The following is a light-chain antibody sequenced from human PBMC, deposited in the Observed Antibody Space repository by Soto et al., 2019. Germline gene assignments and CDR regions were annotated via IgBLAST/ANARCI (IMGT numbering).Light chain of an antibody. CDR3: SSYTSSNTEV. CDR2: EVS. J-gene: IGLJ2*01. CDR1: SSDIGGYNF. Sequence: QSVLTQPASVSGSPGQSITISCTGTSSDIGGYNFVSWYQHHPGKAPKLMICEVSNRPSGVSNRFSGSKSGNTASLTISGLQAEDEADYYCSSYTSSNTEVFGGGTKVTVL. V-gene: IGLV2-14*01.